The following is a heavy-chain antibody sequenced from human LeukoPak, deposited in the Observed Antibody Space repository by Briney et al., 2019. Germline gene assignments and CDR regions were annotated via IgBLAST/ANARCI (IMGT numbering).Heavy chain of an antibody. J-gene: IGHJ4*02. CDR3: ATYRQVLLPFES. Sequence: GGSLRLSCAASGFTFSTFAMIWVRQPPGKGLEWVSSIFPSGGEIHYADPVRGRFTISRDNSKSTLSLQMNSLRAEDTAIYYCATYRQVLLPFESWGQGTLVTVSS. D-gene: IGHD2-8*02. V-gene: IGHV3-23*01. CDR2: IFPSGGEI. CDR1: GFTFSTFA.